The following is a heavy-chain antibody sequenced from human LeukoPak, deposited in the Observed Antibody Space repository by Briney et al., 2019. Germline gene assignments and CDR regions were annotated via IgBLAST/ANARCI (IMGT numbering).Heavy chain of an antibody. J-gene: IGHJ4*02. CDR2: IKQDGSEK. V-gene: IGHV3-7*01. CDR1: GFTFSSFW. D-gene: IGHD3-10*01. CDR3: ARDLYYYASGSYYY. Sequence: GSLRLSCAASGFTFSSFWMSWVRQAPGKGLEWLANIKQDGSEKYYVDSVKGRFTISRDNAKNSLYLQMNSLRAADTAVYYCARDLYYYASGSYYYWGQGTLVTVSS.